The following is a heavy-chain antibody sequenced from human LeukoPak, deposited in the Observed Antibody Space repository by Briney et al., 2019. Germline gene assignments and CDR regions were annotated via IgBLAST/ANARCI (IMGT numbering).Heavy chain of an antibody. CDR1: GGTFSSYA. V-gene: IGHV1-69*13. Sequence: SVKVSCKASGGTFSSYAISWVRQAPGQGLEWMGGIIPIFGTANYAQKFQGRVTITADESMSTAYMELSSLRSEDTAVYYCARAFGVATTYYYYYGMDVWGQGTTVTVSS. CDR3: ARAFGVATTYYYYYGMDV. J-gene: IGHJ6*02. D-gene: IGHD3-3*01. CDR2: IIPIFGTA.